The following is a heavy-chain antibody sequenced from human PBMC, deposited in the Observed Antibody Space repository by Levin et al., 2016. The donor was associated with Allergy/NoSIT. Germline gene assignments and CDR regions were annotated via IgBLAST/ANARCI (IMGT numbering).Heavy chain of an antibody. J-gene: IGHJ4*02. CDR2: IYHSGST. V-gene: IGHV4-38-2*02. Sequence: WIRQPPGKGLEWIGTIYHSGSTYYNPSLQSRLTISVDTSKNQFSLKLSSVTAADTAVYYCARGDQRSDYWGQGTLVTVSS. D-gene: IGHD5-24*01. CDR3: ARGDQRSDY.